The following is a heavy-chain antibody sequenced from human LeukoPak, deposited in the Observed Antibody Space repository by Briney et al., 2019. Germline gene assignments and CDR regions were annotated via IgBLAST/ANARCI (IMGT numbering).Heavy chain of an antibody. Sequence: PSETLSLTCTVSGGSISSSSYYWGWIRQPPGKGLEWIGSIYYSGSTYYNPSLKSRVTISVDTSKNQFSLKLSSVTAADTAVYYCARCRGGADYWGQGTLVTVSS. J-gene: IGHJ4*02. CDR3: ARCRGGADY. V-gene: IGHV4-39*07. CDR1: GGSISSSSYY. CDR2: IYYSGST. D-gene: IGHD3-10*01.